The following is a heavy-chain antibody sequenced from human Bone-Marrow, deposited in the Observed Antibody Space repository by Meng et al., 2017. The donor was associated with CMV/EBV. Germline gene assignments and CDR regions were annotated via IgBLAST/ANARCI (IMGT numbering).Heavy chain of an antibody. CDR1: GYTFTGYY. D-gene: IGHD2-2*01. Sequence: ASMKVSCKASGYTFTGYYMHWVRQAPGQGLEWMGWINPNSGGTNYAQKFQGRVTMTRDTSISTAYMELSRLRSDDTAVYYCARSGMVVVPAAHWGQGTLVTVSS. CDR3: ARSGMVVVPAAH. V-gene: IGHV1-2*02. J-gene: IGHJ4*02. CDR2: INPNSGGT.